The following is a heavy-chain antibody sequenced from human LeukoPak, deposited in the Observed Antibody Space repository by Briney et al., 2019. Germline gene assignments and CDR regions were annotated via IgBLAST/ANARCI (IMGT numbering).Heavy chain of an antibody. J-gene: IGHJ4*02. CDR2: ISSNGITI. CDR3: ARARSGIAVG. Sequence: GGSLRLSCAASGFTFSDHYMSWIRQAPGKGLEWVSYISSNGITIYYADSVKGRFTISRDNAKNSLYLQMNSLRAEDTAVYYCARARSGIAVGWGQGTLVTVSS. CDR1: GFTFSDHY. D-gene: IGHD6-19*01. V-gene: IGHV3-11*04.